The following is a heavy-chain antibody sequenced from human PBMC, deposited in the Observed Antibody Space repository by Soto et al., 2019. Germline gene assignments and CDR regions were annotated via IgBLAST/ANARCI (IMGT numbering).Heavy chain of an antibody. D-gene: IGHD3-22*01. J-gene: IGHJ5*02. Sequence: PSETLSLTCSVSGDSISNSRFYWACIRQPPGEGLEWIGSIYHTGNAYYNPSLKSRVTIFVDTSKNQFSLKLTSVTAADTALYYCARDYFDSSDYNTNWFDPWGQGTLVTVSS. V-gene: IGHV4-39*01. CDR1: GDSISNSRFY. CDR2: IYHTGNA. CDR3: ARDYFDSSDYNTNWFDP.